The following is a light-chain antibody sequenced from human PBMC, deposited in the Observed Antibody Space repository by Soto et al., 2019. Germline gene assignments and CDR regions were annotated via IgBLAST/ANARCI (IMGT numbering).Light chain of an antibody. J-gene: IGKJ1*01. CDR1: QSVSSK. Sequence: EIVMTQSPATLSVSPGERATLSCRASQSVSSKLAWYQQQPGQAPRLLIYGASTRATGIPARFSGSGSGTEFTLTISSLQSEDFAVYYCQQYNNWPQTFGQGTKVEIK. CDR3: QQYNNWPQT. V-gene: IGKV3-15*01. CDR2: GAS.